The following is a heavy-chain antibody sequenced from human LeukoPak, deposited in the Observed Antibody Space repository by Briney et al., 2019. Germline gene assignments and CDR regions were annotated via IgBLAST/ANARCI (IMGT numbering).Heavy chain of an antibody. CDR2: IYYSGST. J-gene: IGHJ6*04. V-gene: IGHV4-59*08. Sequence: PSETLSLTCTVSGGSISSYYWSWIRQPPGKGLEWIGYIYYSGSTNYNPSLKSRVSISVDTSKNQFSLRLSSVTAADTAVYYCARGYCTSGVCYTLDVWGKGTTVTVSS. CDR1: GGSISSYY. CDR3: ARGYCTSGVCYTLDV. D-gene: IGHD2-8*01.